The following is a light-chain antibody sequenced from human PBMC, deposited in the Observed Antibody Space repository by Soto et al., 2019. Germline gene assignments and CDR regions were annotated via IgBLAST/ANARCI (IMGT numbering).Light chain of an antibody. Sequence: NFMLTQPHSVSESPGKTVTISCTRSSGSIASNYVQWYQQRPGSAPTTVIYEDNQRPSGVPDRFSGSIDRSSNSASLTISGLKTEDEADYYCQSYDSSNHVVFGGGTKLTGL. CDR3: QSYDSSNHVV. CDR2: EDN. V-gene: IGLV6-57*04. J-gene: IGLJ2*01. CDR1: SGSIASNY.